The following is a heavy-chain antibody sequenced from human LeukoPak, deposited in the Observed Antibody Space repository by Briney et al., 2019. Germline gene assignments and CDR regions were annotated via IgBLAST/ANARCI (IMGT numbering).Heavy chain of an antibody. CDR2: IYHSGST. D-gene: IGHD7-27*01. Sequence: SETLSLTCAVSGGSISSGNRWSWVRQPPGKGLEWIGEIYHSGSTNYNPPLKSRVTISVDKSKNQFSLKLSSVTAADTAVYYCARKKAGEPFFDYWGREPWSPCPQ. CDR3: ARKKAGEPFFDY. J-gene: IGHJ4*02. V-gene: IGHV4-4*02. CDR1: GGSISSGNR.